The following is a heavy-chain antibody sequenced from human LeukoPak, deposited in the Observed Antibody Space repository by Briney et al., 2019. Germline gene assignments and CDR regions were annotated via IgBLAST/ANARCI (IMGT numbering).Heavy chain of an antibody. J-gene: IGHJ6*03. CDR3: ARPRERGYSYMDV. Sequence: GESLKISCXGSGYSFTSYWIGWVRQMPGKGLEWMGIIYPGDSDTRYSPSFQGQVTISADKSISTAYLQWSSLKASDTAMYYCARPRERGYSYMDVWGKGTTVTVSS. CDR2: IYPGDSDT. V-gene: IGHV5-51*01. D-gene: IGHD5-18*01. CDR1: GYSFTSYW.